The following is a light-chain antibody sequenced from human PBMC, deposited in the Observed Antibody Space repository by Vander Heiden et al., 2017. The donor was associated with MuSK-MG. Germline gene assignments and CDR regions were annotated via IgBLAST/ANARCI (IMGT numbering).Light chain of an antibody. CDR3: SSYTTTRGV. Sequence: QSALTQPASVSGSPGQSITISCTGTSSDVGGYNYVSWYQQHPGKAPKLIIYEVTNRPSGVSNRFSGSKSGNTASLTISGLQTEDEADYYCSSYTTTRGVFGGGTKLTVL. V-gene: IGLV2-14*01. J-gene: IGLJ3*02. CDR2: EVT. CDR1: SSDVGGYNY.